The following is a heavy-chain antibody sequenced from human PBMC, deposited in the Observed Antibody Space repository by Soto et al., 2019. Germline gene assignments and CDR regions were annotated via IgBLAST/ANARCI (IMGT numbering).Heavy chain of an antibody. D-gene: IGHD3-22*01. Sequence: GGSLRLSCAASGFTFSNYGMHWVRQAPGKGLEWVAVIWYDGSNKYYADSVKGRFTISRDNSKNTLYLQMNSLRAEDTAVYSCARSKYYYDSSGYYYVQPLDYWGQGTLVTVSS. CDR2: IWYDGSNK. CDR1: GFTFSNYG. V-gene: IGHV3-33*01. CDR3: ARSKYYYDSSGYYYVQPLDY. J-gene: IGHJ4*02.